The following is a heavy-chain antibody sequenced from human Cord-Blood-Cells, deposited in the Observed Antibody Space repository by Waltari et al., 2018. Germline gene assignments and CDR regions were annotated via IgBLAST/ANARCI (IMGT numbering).Heavy chain of an antibody. Sequence: EVQLVESGGGLVQPGGSLRLSCAASGFTVSSNYMSWVRQAPGKGLEWVSVIYSDGSTYYADSVKGRFTISRDNSKNTLYLQMNSLRAEDTAVYYCARSRGGSSSGSWHYFDYWGQGTLVTVSS. V-gene: IGHV3-66*01. D-gene: IGHD3-10*01. CDR3: ARSRGGSSSGSWHYFDY. J-gene: IGHJ4*02. CDR1: GFTVSSNY. CDR2: IYSDGST.